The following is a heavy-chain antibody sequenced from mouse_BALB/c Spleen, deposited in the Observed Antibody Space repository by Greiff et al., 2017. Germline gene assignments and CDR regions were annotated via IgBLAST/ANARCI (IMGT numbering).Heavy chain of an antibody. D-gene: IGHD2-14*01. CDR3: ARYMGYDGSWFAY. J-gene: IGHJ3*01. CDR2: INPYNDGT. V-gene: IGHV1-14*01. CDR1: GYTFTSYV. Sequence: VQLKQPGAELVKPGTSVKLSCKASGYTFTSYVMHWVKQKPGQGLEWIGYINPYNDGTKYNEKFKGKATLTSDKSSSTAYMELSSLTSEDSAVYYCARYMGYDGSWFAYWGQGTLVTVSA.